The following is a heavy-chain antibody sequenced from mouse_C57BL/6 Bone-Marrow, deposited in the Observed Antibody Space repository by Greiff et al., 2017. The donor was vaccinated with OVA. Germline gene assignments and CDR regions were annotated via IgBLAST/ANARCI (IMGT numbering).Heavy chain of an antibody. CDR3: ARWDYGSCYFYAMDY. Sequence: EVMLVESGGGLVQPGGSLSLSCAASGFTFTDYYMSWVRQPPGKALEWLGFIRNKANGYTTEYSASVKGRFTISRDNSQSILYLQMNALRAEDSATYYCARWDYGSCYFYAMDYWGQGTSVTVSS. V-gene: IGHV7-3*01. CDR2: IRNKANGYTT. CDR1: GFTFTDYY. J-gene: IGHJ4*01. D-gene: IGHD1-1*01.